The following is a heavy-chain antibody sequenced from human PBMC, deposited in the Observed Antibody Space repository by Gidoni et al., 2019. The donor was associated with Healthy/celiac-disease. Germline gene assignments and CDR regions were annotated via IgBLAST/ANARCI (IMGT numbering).Heavy chain of an antibody. D-gene: IGHD3-10*01. CDR1: GGSFSGYS. J-gene: IGHJ5*02. CDR2: INHSGST. CDR3: AIKRRYYGSGSYYDNWFDP. Sequence: QVQLQQWGAGLLKPSETLSLTCAVYGGSFSGYSWSWIRQPPGKGLEWIGEINHSGSTNYNPSLKSRVTISVDTSKNQFSLKLSSVTAADTAVYYCAIKRRYYGSGSYYDNWFDPWGQGTLVTVSS. V-gene: IGHV4-34*01.